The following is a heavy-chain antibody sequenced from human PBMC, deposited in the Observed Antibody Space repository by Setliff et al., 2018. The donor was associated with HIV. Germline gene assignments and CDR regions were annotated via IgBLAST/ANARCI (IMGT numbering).Heavy chain of an antibody. CDR1: GYTFTSYG. V-gene: IGHV1-18*01. CDR3: ARGDTTDMYYFDY. Sequence: ASVKVSCKASGYTFTSYGITWVRQAPGQGLEWMGWISAYNGNTKYAQKFQDRVTMTTDTSTNTAYMELRSLRSADTAVYYCARGDTTDMYYFDYWGQGTLVTVSS. D-gene: IGHD1-26*01. J-gene: IGHJ4*02. CDR2: ISAYNGNT.